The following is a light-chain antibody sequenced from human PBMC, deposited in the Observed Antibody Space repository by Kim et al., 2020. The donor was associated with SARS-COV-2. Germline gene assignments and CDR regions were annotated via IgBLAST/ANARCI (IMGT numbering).Light chain of an antibody. V-gene: IGLV2-23*02. Sequence: QSALTQPASVSGSPEQSITISCTGTSSDVGTYNLVSWYQQHPGRAPKVMIYEVSKRPSGVSNRFSGSKSGNTASLTISGLQAEDEADYYCCSYAGTSTFVVFGGGTQLTVL. CDR3: CSYAGTSTFVV. CDR2: EVS. J-gene: IGLJ2*01. CDR1: SSDVGTYNL.